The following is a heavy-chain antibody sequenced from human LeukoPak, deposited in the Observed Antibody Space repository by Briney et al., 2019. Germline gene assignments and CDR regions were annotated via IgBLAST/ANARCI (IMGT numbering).Heavy chain of an antibody. V-gene: IGHV4-38-2*02. J-gene: IGHJ4*02. D-gene: IGHD5-18*01. CDR1: GYSISSGYY. CDR3: ARDSDHTSMLFKGFDY. CDR2: IHQSGST. Sequence: SETLSLTCTVSGYSISSGYYWGWIRQPPGKGLEWIGNIHQSGSTYYNPSVKSRVSISMDTSKNQFSLKLNSVTAADTAVYYCARDSDHTSMLFKGFDYWGQGTLVTVSS.